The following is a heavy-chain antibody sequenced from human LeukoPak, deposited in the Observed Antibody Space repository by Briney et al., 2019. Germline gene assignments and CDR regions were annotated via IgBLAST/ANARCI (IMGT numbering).Heavy chain of an antibody. J-gene: IGHJ4*02. CDR2: IYSGGST. V-gene: IGHV3-66*01. CDR1: GFTFSSYA. Sequence: QTGGSLRLSCAASGFTFSSYAMSWVRQAPGKGLEWVSVIYSGGSTYYADSVKGRFTISRDNSKNTLYLQMNSLRAEDTAVYYCAEGAAAGSFDYWGQGTLVTVSS. D-gene: IGHD6-13*01. CDR3: AEGAAAGSFDY.